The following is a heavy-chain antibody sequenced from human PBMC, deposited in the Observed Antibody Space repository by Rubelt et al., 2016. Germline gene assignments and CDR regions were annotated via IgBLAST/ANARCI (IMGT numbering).Heavy chain of an antibody. Sequence: QVQLVESGGGVVQPGNSLRLSCAASGFTFSTYTMHWVALLSYDGGHEFYADSVKGRFTISRDNSKDTLSLQMSSRRPEDTAVYYCARDPRSPGVWNWFDPWGQGTLVTVSS. CDR1: GFTFSTYT. V-gene: IGHV3-30*15. J-gene: IGHJ5*02. D-gene: IGHD5/OR15-5a*01. CDR3: ARDPRSPGVWNWFDP. CDR2: LSYDGGHE.